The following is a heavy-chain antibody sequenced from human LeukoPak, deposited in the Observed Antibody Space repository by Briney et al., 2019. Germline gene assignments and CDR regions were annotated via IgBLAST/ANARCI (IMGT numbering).Heavy chain of an antibody. Sequence: GGSLRLSCAASGFTFSSYSMNWVRQAPGKGLEWVSSISSSSSYIYYADSVKGRFTVSRDNAKNSLYLQMNSLRAEDTAVYYCAREYGNYGMDVWGQGTTVTVSS. CDR1: GFTFSSYS. V-gene: IGHV3-21*01. CDR3: AREYGNYGMDV. J-gene: IGHJ6*02. D-gene: IGHD1-14*01. CDR2: ISSSSSYI.